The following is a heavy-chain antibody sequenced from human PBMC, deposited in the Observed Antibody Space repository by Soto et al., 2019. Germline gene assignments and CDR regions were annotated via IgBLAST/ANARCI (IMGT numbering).Heavy chain of an antibody. V-gene: IGHV1-18*01. D-gene: IGHD3-16*02. CDR1: GYTFTSYG. CDR2: ISAYNGNT. J-gene: IGHJ6*03. Sequence: ASVKVSCKASGYTFTSYGISWVRQAPGQGLEWMGWISAYNGNTNYAQKLQGRVTMTTDTSTSTAYMELRSLRSDGTAVYYCARAHLGELSPSYYYYYMYVWGKGTTVTVSS. CDR3: ARAHLGELSPSYYYYYMYV.